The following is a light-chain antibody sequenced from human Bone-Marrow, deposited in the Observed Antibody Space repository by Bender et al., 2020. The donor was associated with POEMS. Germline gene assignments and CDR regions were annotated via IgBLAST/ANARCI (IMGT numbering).Light chain of an antibody. J-gene: IGLJ3*02. Sequence: SYELTQPPSVSVSPGQTARVTCSGDALPKQYAYWYQQKAGQAPVLLIYKDTERPSGIPERFSGSSSGTTVTLTISGVQAEDEADYYCYSAAENNGVFGGGTKLTVL. CDR2: KDT. CDR1: ALPKQY. V-gene: IGLV3-25*03. CDR3: YSAAENNGV.